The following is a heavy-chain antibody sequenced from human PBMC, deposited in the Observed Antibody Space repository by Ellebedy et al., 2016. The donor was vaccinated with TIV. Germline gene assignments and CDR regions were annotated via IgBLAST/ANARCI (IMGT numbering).Heavy chain of an antibody. CDR1: GFSFSSYW. J-gene: IGHJ3*02. V-gene: IGHV3-7*01. CDR3: ATDGSYGDYLSPTHAFVI. Sequence: GGSLRLSCAASGFSFSSYWMTWVRQAPGKGLEWVANIRLDGGDKYYVDSVKGRFTISSDSAKNSLYLQMNSLRVEDTAVYYCATDGSYGDYLSPTHAFVIWGQGTMVTVSS. D-gene: IGHD4-17*01. CDR2: IRLDGGDK.